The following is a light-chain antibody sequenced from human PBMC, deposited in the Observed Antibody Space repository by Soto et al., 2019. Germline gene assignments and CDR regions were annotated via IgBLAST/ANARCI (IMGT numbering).Light chain of an antibody. J-gene: IGKJ4*01. CDR1: RSVSSN. CDR2: GAS. Sequence: ETVMTQSPATLSVSPGKRATLSCRDSRSVSSNLAWYQQKPGQSPRLLIYGASTRATGIPARFSGGGSGTEFTLTIRRRQSEDAAVYHCQQYYNWSPLTFGGGTKVEIK. CDR3: QQYYNWSPLT. V-gene: IGKV3-15*01.